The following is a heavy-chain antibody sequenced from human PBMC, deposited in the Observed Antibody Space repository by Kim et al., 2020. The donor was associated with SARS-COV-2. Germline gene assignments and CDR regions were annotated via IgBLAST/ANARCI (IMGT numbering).Heavy chain of an antibody. V-gene: IGHV4-39*01. J-gene: IGHJ3*01. CDR2: VVYSGNV. Sequence: ETLSLTYTVSGDSISTNSGWRWIRQAPGRGLEWLGPVVYSGNVNYNPSLKSRVTIFLDSSKTRLSLKVTSVTAADTAVYYCVTVVTSSFHFWGQGTMVTVSS. CDR1: GDSISTNSG. D-gene: IGHD6-6*01. CDR3: VTVVTSSFHF.